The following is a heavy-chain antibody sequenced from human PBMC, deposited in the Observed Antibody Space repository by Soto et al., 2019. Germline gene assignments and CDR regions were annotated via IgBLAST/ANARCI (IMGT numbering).Heavy chain of an antibody. J-gene: IGHJ3*02. D-gene: IGHD3-10*01. CDR3: ARGSKDAFDI. CDR2: IYYSGST. CDR1: GGSISSGGYY. Sequence: SETLSLTCTVSGGSISSGGYYWSWIRQHPGKSLEWIGYIYYSGSTYYNPSLKSRVTISVDTSKNQFSLQLNSVTPEDTAVYYCARGSKDAFDIWGQGTMVTVSS. V-gene: IGHV4-31*03.